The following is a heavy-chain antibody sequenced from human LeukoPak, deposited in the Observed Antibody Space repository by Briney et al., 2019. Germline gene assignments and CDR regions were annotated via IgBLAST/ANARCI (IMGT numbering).Heavy chain of an antibody. CDR2: ISYDGSNK. D-gene: IGHD3-16*02. J-gene: IGHJ4*02. Sequence: PGGSLRLSCAASGFTFNTYGMHWVRQAPGKGLEWVAVISYDGSNKYCADSVKGRFTISRDNSKSTLYLQMNSLRAEDTAVYYCAKDVLLYYDYVWGSYRSSYFDYWGQGTLVTVSS. V-gene: IGHV3-30*18. CDR3: AKDVLLYYDYVWGSYRSSYFDY. CDR1: GFTFNTYG.